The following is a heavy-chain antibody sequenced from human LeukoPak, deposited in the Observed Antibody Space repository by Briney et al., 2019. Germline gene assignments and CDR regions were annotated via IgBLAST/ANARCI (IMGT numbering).Heavy chain of an antibody. CDR3: ARITYYYDSSGYPFDY. V-gene: IGHV3-30-3*01. J-gene: IGHJ4*02. CDR1: GFTFSSYA. CDR2: ISYDGSNK. D-gene: IGHD3-22*01. Sequence: GRSLRLSRAASGFTFSSYAMHWVRQAPGKGLEWVAVISYDGSNKYYADSVKGRFTISRDNSKNTLYLQMNSLRAEDTAVYYCARITYYYDSSGYPFDYWGQGTLVTVSS.